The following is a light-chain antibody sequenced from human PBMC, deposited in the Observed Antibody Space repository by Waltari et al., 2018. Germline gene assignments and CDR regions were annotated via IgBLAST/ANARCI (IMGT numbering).Light chain of an antibody. V-gene: IGLV4-69*01. CDR3: QTGGHGTWV. CDR2: VNSDGHH. J-gene: IGLJ3*02. CDR1: SGHSSNI. Sequence: QLVVTQSPSASAPLGASVKLTCTLSSGHSSNIVAWLQQRPEKGPRYLRKVNSDGHHIKGDDTPDRFSGSSSGAERYLTITSLQPDAEADYYCQTGGHGTWVVGGGTTLTVL.